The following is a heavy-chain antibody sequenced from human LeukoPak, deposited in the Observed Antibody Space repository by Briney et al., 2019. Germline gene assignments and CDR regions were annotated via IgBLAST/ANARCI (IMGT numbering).Heavy chain of an antibody. CDR1: GFTFSSYE. V-gene: IGHV3-48*03. Sequence: GGSLRLSCAASGFTFSSYEMNWVRQAPGKGLERISHISSSGGTIYYADSVNGRFIISRDNARNSLYLQMNSLRAEDTAVYFCARDSLFCTGGSCYSNYFDYWGQGTLVTVSS. D-gene: IGHD2-15*01. CDR3: ARDSLFCTGGSCYSNYFDY. CDR2: ISSSGGTI. J-gene: IGHJ4*02.